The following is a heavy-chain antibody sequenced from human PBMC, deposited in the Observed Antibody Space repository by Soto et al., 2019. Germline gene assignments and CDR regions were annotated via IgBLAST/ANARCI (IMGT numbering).Heavy chain of an antibody. D-gene: IGHD3-9*01. CDR2: ISGSGGST. Sequence: EVQLLESGGGLVQPGGSLRLSCAASGFTFISYAMSWVRQAPGKGLEWVSAISGSGGSTYYADSVKCRFTISRDNSKNTLYLQMNSLRDEDTAVYYCANLVDFDWLYYFDYWGQGTLVTVSS. V-gene: IGHV3-23*01. J-gene: IGHJ4*02. CDR3: ANLVDFDWLYYFDY. CDR1: GFTFISYA.